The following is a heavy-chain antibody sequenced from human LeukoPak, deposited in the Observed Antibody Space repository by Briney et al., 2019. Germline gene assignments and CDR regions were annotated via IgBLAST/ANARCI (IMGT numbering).Heavy chain of an antibody. D-gene: IGHD4-23*01. J-gene: IGHJ3*02. V-gene: IGHV1-18*01. CDR1: GYTFTSYG. Sequence: ASVKVSCKASGYTFTSYGISRVRQAPGQGLEWMGWISAYNGNTNYAQKLQGRVTMTTDTSTSTAYMELRSLRSDDTAVYYCARDQAFSVAADAFDIWGQGTMVTVSS. CDR3: ARDQAFSVAADAFDI. CDR2: ISAYNGNT.